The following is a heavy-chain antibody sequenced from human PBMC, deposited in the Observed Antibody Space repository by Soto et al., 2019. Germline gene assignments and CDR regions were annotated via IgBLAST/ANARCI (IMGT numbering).Heavy chain of an antibody. V-gene: IGHV4-30-2*01. CDR3: ARVGYCSSTSCLGGWFDP. Sequence: SETLSLTCAVSGGSISSGGYSWSWIRQPPGKGLEWIGYIYHSGSTYYNPSPKSRVTISVDRSKNQFSLKLSSVTAADTAMYYCARVGYCSSTSCLGGWFDPWGQGTLVTVSS. CDR1: GGSISSGGYS. J-gene: IGHJ5*02. CDR2: IYHSGST. D-gene: IGHD2-2*03.